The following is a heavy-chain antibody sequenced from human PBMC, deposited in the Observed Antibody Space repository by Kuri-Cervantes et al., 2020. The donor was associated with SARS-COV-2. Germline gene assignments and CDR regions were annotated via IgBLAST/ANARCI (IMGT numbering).Heavy chain of an antibody. CDR3: ARDRGGHDAFDI. Sequence: SQTLSLTCAVYGGSFSGYHWSWIRQPPGKGLEWIGEINHSGSTNYNPSLKSRVTISVDTSKNQFSLKLSPVTAADTAVYYCARDRGGHDAFDIWGQGTMVTVSS. CDR1: GGSFSGYH. CDR2: INHSGST. J-gene: IGHJ3*02. V-gene: IGHV4-34*01. D-gene: IGHD3-10*01.